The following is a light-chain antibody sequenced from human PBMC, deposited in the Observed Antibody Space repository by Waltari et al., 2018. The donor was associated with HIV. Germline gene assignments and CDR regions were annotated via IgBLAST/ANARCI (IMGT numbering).Light chain of an antibody. V-gene: IGKV1-39*01. CDR1: QTISTS. Sequence: IQMTQFPSSLSASVGDTVTVTYQASQTISTSLNWYQQKPGKAPNLLIYAASTLHGGVPSRFSGSGSGTDFTLTITNVQPEDFATYFCQQSYHTLITFGQGTRLEIK. CDR2: AAS. CDR3: QQSYHTLIT. J-gene: IGKJ5*01.